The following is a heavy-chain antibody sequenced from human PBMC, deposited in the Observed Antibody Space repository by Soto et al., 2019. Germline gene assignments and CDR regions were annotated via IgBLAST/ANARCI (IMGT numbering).Heavy chain of an antibody. J-gene: IGHJ6*02. CDR2: IIPILGIA. CDR1: GGTFSSYT. V-gene: IGHV1-69*02. Sequence: SVKVSCKASGGTFSSYTISWVRQAPGQGLEWMGRIIPILGIANYAQKFQGRVTITADKSTSTAYMELSSLRSEDTAVYYCGSSGIVGAAPYYYYGMDVWGQGTTVTVSS. D-gene: IGHD1-26*01. CDR3: GSSGIVGAAPYYYYGMDV.